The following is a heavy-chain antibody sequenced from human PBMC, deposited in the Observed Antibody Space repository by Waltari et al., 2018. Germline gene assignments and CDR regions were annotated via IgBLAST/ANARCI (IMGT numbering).Heavy chain of an antibody. V-gene: IGHV1-69*14. J-gene: IGHJ3*02. CDR3: ARGKREDCSGGSCYSDDAFDI. CDR2: IIPIFGTA. Sequence: QVQLVQSGAEVKKPGSSVKVSCQASGGTFSSYAISWVRQAPGQGLEWMGGIIPIFGTANYAQKFQGRVTITADKSTSTAYMELSSLRSEDTAVYYCARGKREDCSGGSCYSDDAFDIWGQGTMVTVSS. CDR1: GGTFSSYA. D-gene: IGHD2-15*01.